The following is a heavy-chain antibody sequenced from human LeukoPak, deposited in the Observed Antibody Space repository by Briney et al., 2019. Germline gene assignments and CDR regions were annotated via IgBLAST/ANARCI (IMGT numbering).Heavy chain of an antibody. D-gene: IGHD6-13*01. J-gene: IGHJ4*02. CDR3: AGGRTYGSSTLEDY. CDR2: IYSGGRT. CDR1: GFTVSTNY. Sequence: GGSLRLSCAAYGFTVSTNYMSWVRQAPGKGLVWVSVIYSGGRTYYTDSVKGLYTISRDHSKNTLYLQMDSLRADDTAVYYCAGGRTYGSSTLEDYWGQGTLVTVSS. V-gene: IGHV3-53*01.